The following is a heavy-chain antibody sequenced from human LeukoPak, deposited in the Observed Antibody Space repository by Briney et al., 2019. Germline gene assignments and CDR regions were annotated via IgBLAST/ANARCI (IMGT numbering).Heavy chain of an antibody. D-gene: IGHD6-13*01. CDR1: VFTASDNN. CDR3: ARDAPQVPAAGVLAS. V-gene: IGHV3-53*01. Sequence: GGSLRLSSAPSVFTASDNNISSVRQAPGKGLEWVSVMYSGGDTYYADSVKGRFTFSRDISKNTLYLQMNGLRTEDTAMYYCARDAPQVPAAGVLASWGQGTLVTVSS. CDR2: MYSGGDT. J-gene: IGHJ5*02.